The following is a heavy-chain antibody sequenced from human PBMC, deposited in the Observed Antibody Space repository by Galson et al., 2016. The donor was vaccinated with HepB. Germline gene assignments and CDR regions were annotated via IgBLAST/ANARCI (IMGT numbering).Heavy chain of an antibody. CDR3: ARDGLRFLEWLSPHWYFDL. CDR2: ISAYNGNT. D-gene: IGHD3-3*01. Sequence: SVKVSCKASGYTFTSYGISWVRQAPGQGLEWMGWISAYNGNTNYAQKLQGRVTITTDTSTSTAYMELRSLKSDDTAVYYCARDGLRFLEWLSPHWYFDLWGRGTLVTVSS. J-gene: IGHJ2*01. CDR1: GYTFTSYG. V-gene: IGHV1-18*01.